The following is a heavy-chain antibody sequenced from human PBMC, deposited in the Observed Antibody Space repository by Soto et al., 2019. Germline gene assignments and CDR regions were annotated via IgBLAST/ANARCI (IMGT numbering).Heavy chain of an antibody. CDR2: IYHSGST. J-gene: IGHJ4*02. CDR1: GGSISSGGYS. D-gene: IGHD3-16*01. CDR3: ARGPPFH. Sequence: TLSLTCAVSGGSISSGGYSWSWIRQPPGKGLEWIGYIYHSGSTYYNPSLKSRVTISVDKSKNQFSLKLNSVTAADTAVYYCARGPPFHWGQGTLVTVSS. V-gene: IGHV4-30-2*01.